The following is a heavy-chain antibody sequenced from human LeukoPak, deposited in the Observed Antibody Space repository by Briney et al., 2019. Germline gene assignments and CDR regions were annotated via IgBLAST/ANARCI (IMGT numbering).Heavy chain of an antibody. D-gene: IGHD6-6*01. V-gene: IGHV3-30-3*01. J-gene: IGHJ4*02. CDR3: ARAPTKYSSSYYFDY. CDR2: VSYDESNK. CDR1: GFTFSTYA. Sequence: PGGSLRLSCAASGFTFSTYAMHWVRQAPGKGLDWVAIVSYDESNKYYADSVKGRFTISRDNTKNTLYLQMNSLRAEDTAVYHCARAPTKYSSSYYFDYWGQGTLVTVSS.